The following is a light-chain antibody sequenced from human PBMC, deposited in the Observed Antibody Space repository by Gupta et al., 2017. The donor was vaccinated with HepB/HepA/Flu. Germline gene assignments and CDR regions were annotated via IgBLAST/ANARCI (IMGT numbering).Light chain of an antibody. CDR3: VQGTHWPT. V-gene: IGKV2-30*01. Sequence: DVVLTQSPLSLPVTLGQPASISCRSSQSLVFSDGNHFLHWFQQRPGQSPRRLLYQVSKRDSGVPERFSGSGAGNDFTLRISRVEAEDVAIYYCVQGTHWPTFGGGTKVEIK. CDR1: QSLVFSDGNHF. J-gene: IGKJ4*01. CDR2: QVS.